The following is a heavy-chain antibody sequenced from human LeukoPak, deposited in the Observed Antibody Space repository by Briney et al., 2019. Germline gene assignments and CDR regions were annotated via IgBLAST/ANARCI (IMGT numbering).Heavy chain of an antibody. V-gene: IGHV1-2*02. Sequence: INPNSGGTNSAQKFQGRITMTRDTSISTAYMELRSLRSDDTAVYYCARERGIQLWSSERGFDYWGQGTLVTVSS. D-gene: IGHD5-18*01. CDR2: INPNSGGT. CDR3: ARERGIQLWSSERGFDY. J-gene: IGHJ4*02.